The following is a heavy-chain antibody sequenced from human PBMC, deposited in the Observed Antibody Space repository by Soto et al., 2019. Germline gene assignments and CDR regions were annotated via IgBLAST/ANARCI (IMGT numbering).Heavy chain of an antibody. CDR1: GGSISSYY. D-gene: IGHD3-10*01. J-gene: IGHJ3*02. V-gene: IGHV4-59*01. Sequence: SETLSLTCTVSGGSISSYYWSWIRQPPGKGLEWIGYIYYSGSTNYNPSLKSRVTISVDTSKNQFSLKLSSVTAADTAVYYCARVGYYGSGSYFTEAHDAFDIWGQGTMVTVSS. CDR3: ARVGYYGSGSYFTEAHDAFDI. CDR2: IYYSGST.